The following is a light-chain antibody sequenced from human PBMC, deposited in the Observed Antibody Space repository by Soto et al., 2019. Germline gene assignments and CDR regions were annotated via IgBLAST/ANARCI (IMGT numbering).Light chain of an antibody. V-gene: IGLV2-14*03. Sequence: QSALTQPASVSGSPGQSITISCTGTSSDVGGYNYVSWYQQHPGKAPKLMSYDVDNRPSGVSNRFSGSKSGNTASLTISGLRAEDEADYYCSSYTTGSADVFGTGTKLTVL. CDR3: SSYTTGSADV. CDR2: DVD. J-gene: IGLJ1*01. CDR1: SSDVGGYNY.